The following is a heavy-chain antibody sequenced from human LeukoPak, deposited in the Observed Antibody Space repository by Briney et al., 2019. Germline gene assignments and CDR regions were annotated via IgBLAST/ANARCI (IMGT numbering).Heavy chain of an antibody. Sequence: GASVKVSCKASGYTFTDYYIHWVRQAPGQGLEWMGWINPNSGGTNYAQNFQGRVTMTRDTYITTAYIDLSRLRLDDTAVYYCAVGRRTDFDYWGQGTLVTVSS. J-gene: IGHJ4*02. CDR3: AVGRRTDFDY. V-gene: IGHV1-2*02. CDR1: GYTFTDYY. D-gene: IGHD1-26*01. CDR2: INPNSGGT.